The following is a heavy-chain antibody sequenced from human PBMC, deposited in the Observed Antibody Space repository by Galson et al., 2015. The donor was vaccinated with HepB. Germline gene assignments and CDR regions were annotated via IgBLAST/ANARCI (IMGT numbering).Heavy chain of an antibody. Sequence: SLRLSCAASGFTFSSYWMSWARQAPGKGLEWVANIKQDGSEKYYVDSVKGRFTISRDNAKNSLYLQMTSLRAEDTAVYYCARPDSSGWNYDAFDIWGQGTMVTVSS. V-gene: IGHV3-7*03. D-gene: IGHD3-22*01. CDR3: ARPDSSGWNYDAFDI. CDR2: IKQDGSEK. J-gene: IGHJ3*02. CDR1: GFTFSSYW.